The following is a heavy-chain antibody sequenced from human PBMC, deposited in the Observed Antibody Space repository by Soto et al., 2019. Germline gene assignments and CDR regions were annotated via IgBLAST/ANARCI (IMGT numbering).Heavy chain of an antibody. CDR2: ISGSGGST. J-gene: IGHJ6*02. Sequence: GGSLRLSCAASGFTFSSYAMSWGRQAPGKGLEWVSAISGSGGSTYYADSVKGRFTISRDNSKNTLYLQMNSLRAEDTAVYYCAKTGDYYDSSGYYYYYGMDVWGQGTTVTISS. CDR3: AKTGDYYDSSGYYYYYGMDV. CDR1: GFTFSSYA. D-gene: IGHD3-22*01. V-gene: IGHV3-23*01.